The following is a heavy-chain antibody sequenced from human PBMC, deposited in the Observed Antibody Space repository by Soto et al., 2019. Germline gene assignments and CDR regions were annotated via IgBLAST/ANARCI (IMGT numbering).Heavy chain of an antibody. CDR3: ARQEQGVTATRVWMSWFDP. D-gene: IGHD2-21*02. CDR2: IYYSGST. Sequence: QLQLQESGPGLVKPSETLSLTCTVSGGSISSSYYYWAWIRQPPGKGLEWIGSIYYSGSTYYNPSLKSRVTISVATSKNQFSLQLSSVTAADTAVYYCARQEQGVTATRVWMSWFDPWGQGTLVTVSS. V-gene: IGHV4-39*01. CDR1: GGSISSSYYY. J-gene: IGHJ5*02.